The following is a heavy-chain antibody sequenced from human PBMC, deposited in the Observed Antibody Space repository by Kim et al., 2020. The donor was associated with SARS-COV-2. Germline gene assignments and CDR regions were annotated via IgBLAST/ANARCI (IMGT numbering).Heavy chain of an antibody. D-gene: IGHD6-19*01. Sequence: IYPTKVQARVSITRDTSATTAYLELSGLRSEDTAVYYCAREAVAGSFDYWGQGTLVTVSS. J-gene: IGHJ4*02. V-gene: IGHV1-3*01. CDR3: AREAVAGSFDY.